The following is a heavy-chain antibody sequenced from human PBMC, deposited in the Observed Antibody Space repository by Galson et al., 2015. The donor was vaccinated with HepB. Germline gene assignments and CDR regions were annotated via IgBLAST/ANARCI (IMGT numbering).Heavy chain of an antibody. J-gene: IGHJ3*02. Sequence: SVKVSCKASGYTFTSYAMHWVRQAPGQRLEWMGWINAGNGNTKYSQKLQGRVTITRDTSASTAYMELSSLRSEDTAVYYCARGGSNYDFWSGYYTWAFDIWGQGTMVTVSS. D-gene: IGHD3-3*01. V-gene: IGHV1-3*01. CDR3: ARGGSNYDFWSGYYTWAFDI. CDR1: GYTFTSYA. CDR2: INAGNGNT.